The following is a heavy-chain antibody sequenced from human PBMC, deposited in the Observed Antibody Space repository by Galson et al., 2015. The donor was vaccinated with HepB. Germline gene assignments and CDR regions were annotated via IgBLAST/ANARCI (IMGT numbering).Heavy chain of an antibody. Sequence: SVKVSCKASGGTFSTYALSWVRQAPGQGLEWMGGISPLFGTASYAQNFQSRVTITADESTSTAYMELSSLRSEDTAVYYCARGADYYDSSGYYLFDYWGQGTLVTVSS. CDR1: GGTFSTYA. V-gene: IGHV1-69*13. J-gene: IGHJ4*02. CDR3: ARGADYYDSSGYYLFDY. D-gene: IGHD3-22*01. CDR2: ISPLFGTA.